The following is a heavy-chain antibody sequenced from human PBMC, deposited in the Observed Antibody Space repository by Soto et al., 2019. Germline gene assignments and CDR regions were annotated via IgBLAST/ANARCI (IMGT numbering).Heavy chain of an antibody. V-gene: IGHV3-23*01. D-gene: IGHD5-12*01. J-gene: IGHJ4*02. CDR1: GFTFSSYA. CDR2: ISGSGGST. Sequence: GGSLRLSCAAAGFTFSSYAMSWVRQAPGKGLEWVSAISGSGGSTYYADSVKGRFTISRDDSKNTLYLQMNSLRAEDTAVYYCAKDRSSGYEKSDYWGQGTLVTVSS. CDR3: AKDRSSGYEKSDY.